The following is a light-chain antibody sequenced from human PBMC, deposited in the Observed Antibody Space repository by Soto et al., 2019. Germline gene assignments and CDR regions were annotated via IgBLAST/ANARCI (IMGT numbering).Light chain of an antibody. V-gene: IGKV3-20*01. CDR1: HTMDNCN. CDR3: QEFGSN. J-gene: IGKJ4*01. CDR2: GTF. Sequence: IFLTQSPGTLSLSPGDRATLSCRASHTMDNCNLAWYQHTPGQAPRLLIYGTFNRAIGVPDRFSGSGSGTDFTLTITSLEPEDFAVYYCQEFGSNFGGGTRVE.